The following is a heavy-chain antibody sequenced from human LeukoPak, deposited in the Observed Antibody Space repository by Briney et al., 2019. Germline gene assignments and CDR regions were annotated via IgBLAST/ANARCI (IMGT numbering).Heavy chain of an antibody. Sequence: GGPLRLSCAASGFSFSSYSMNWVRQAPGKGLDWVSYISSDSSIMHHADAVKGRFAISRDNAKNALYLQMNSLRAEDTAVYYCARKSSSSGYPFDYWGQGTLVTVSS. J-gene: IGHJ4*02. V-gene: IGHV3-48*01. CDR2: ISSDSSIM. D-gene: IGHD3-22*01. CDR3: ARKSSSSGYPFDY. CDR1: GFSFSSYS.